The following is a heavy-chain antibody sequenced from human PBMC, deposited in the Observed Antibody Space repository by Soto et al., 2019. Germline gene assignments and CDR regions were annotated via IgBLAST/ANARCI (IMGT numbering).Heavy chain of an antibody. CDR1: GGSFSGYY. Sequence: QVQLQQWGAGLLKPSETLSLTCAVYGGSFSGYYWSWIRQPPGKGLEWIGESNHSGSTNYNPSLKRRVTISVDTSKNQFSLKLSSVTAADTAVYYCARDTLVVAARDWGQGTLVTVSS. CDR2: SNHSGST. CDR3: ARDTLVVAARD. V-gene: IGHV4-34*01. J-gene: IGHJ4*02. D-gene: IGHD2-15*01.